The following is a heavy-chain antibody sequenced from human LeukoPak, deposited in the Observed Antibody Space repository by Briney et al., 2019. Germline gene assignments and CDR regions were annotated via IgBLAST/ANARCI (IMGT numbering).Heavy chain of an antibody. CDR2: IYHSGST. CDR1: GGSISSSNW. CDR3: ARYYDFWSGYYS. J-gene: IGHJ4*02. Sequence: SETLPLTCAVSGGSISSSNWWSWVRQPPGKGLEWIGEIYHSGSTNYNPSLKSRVTISVDKSKNQFSLKLSSVTAADTAVYYCARYYDFWSGYYSWGQGTLVTVSS. V-gene: IGHV4-4*02. D-gene: IGHD3-3*01.